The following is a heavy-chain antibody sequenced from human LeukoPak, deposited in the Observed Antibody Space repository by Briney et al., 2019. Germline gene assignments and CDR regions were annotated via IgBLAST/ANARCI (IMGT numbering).Heavy chain of an antibody. CDR1: GGSISSGSYY. CDR3: ARQGTGDAFDI. D-gene: IGHD3/OR15-3a*01. V-gene: IGHV4-61*02. Sequence: SETLSLTCTVSGGSISSGSYYWSWIRQPAGKGLEWIGRIYTSGSTNYNPSLKSRVTISVDTSKNQFSLKLSSVTAADTAVYYCARQGTGDAFDIWGQGTMVTVSS. J-gene: IGHJ3*02. CDR2: IYTSGST.